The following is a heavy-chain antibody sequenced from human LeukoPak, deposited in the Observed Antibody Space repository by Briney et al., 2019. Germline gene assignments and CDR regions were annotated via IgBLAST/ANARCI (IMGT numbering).Heavy chain of an antibody. Sequence: SQTLSLTCTVSGVSFSSGSFYWSWIRPAAGQGLVWNRRDSSSRRTTYNHALKSRLTISITTSKSQFSLKVTSVTASDTAMYYCVRDHVSPGLSNWFDPWGQGTLVTVSS. V-gene: IGHV4-61*02. CDR3: VRDHVSPGLSNWFDP. J-gene: IGHJ5*02. D-gene: IGHD3-16*01. CDR2: DSSSRRT. CDR1: GVSFSSGSFY.